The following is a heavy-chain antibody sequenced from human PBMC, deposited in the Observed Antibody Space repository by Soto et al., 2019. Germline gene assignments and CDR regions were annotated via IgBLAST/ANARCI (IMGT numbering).Heavy chain of an antibody. CDR2: ISGLGGSI. CDR1: GFTFSSFS. D-gene: IGHD1-26*01. CDR3: SKSNGDTWERYFFDF. V-gene: IGHV3-23*01. Sequence: EVQLLESGGGLVQPGGSLRLSCAASGFTFSSFSLSWVRQAPGKGLEWVSGISGLGGSIYYADSVKGRFTISRDNSKNPLYLQLNSLRAEDTAVYYCSKSNGDTWERYFFDFWCQGTLVTVSS. J-gene: IGHJ4*02.